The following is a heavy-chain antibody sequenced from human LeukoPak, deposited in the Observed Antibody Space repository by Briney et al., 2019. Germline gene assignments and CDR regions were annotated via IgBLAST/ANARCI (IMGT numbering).Heavy chain of an antibody. J-gene: IGHJ4*02. CDR2: IKQDGSKK. CDR3: TRVGYIDEGVDY. CDR1: GFPFSSYW. V-gene: IGHV3-7*04. D-gene: IGHD5-24*01. Sequence: GGSLRLSCVASGFPFSSYWMTWARQAPGKGLEWVANIKQDGSKKSYVDSVKGRFTISRDNAKNSLYLQMNSLRAEDTAIYYCTRVGYIDEGVDYWGQGTLVTVSS.